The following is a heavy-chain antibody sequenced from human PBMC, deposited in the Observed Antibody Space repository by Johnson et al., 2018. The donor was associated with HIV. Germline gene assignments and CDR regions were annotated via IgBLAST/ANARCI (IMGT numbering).Heavy chain of an antibody. CDR1: GFSFSNYA. CDR2: ISYDGSNK. CDR3: ARGITMIAVVKGDAFDI. J-gene: IGHJ3*02. V-gene: IGHV3-30-3*01. D-gene: IGHD3-22*01. Sequence: QVQLVESGGGVVQPGRSLRLSCAASGFSFSNYAMHWVRQAPGKGLEWVAVISYDGSNKYYPNSLKGRFTISSDNSKNTLYLQMNSMRAEDTAVYYCARGITMIAVVKGDAFDIWGQGTMVTVSS.